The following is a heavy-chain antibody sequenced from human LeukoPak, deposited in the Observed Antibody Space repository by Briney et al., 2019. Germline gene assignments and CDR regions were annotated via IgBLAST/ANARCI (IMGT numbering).Heavy chain of an antibody. J-gene: IGHJ4*02. CDR2: ISIGGDTT. D-gene: IGHD4-17*01. CDR3: AKEIRPNDC. Sequence: GGSLRLSCAASGFTFSSFWMSCVRQAPGRGLEWVSSISIGGDTTYSDSVKGRFTISRDNSKNTLYLQLDSLRAEDTAIYYCAKEIRPNDCWGQGTLVTVSS. V-gene: IGHV3-23*01. CDR1: GFTFSSFW.